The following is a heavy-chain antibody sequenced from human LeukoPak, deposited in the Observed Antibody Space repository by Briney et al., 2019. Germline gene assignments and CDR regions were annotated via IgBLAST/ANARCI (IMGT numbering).Heavy chain of an antibody. CDR1: GFTFSSYG. CDR2: IWYDGSNK. Sequence: PGGSLRLSCAASGFTFSSYGMHWVRPAPGKGLEWVAVIWYDGSNKYYADSVKGRFTISRDNSKNTLYLQMNSLRAEDTAVYYCARESGSYCSGGSCYSYYFDYWGQGTLVTVSS. D-gene: IGHD2-15*01. J-gene: IGHJ4*02. V-gene: IGHV3-33*01. CDR3: ARESGSYCSGGSCYSYYFDY.